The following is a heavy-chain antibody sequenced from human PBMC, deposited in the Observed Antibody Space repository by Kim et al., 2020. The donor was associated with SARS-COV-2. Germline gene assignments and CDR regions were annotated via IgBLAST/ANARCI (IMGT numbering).Heavy chain of an antibody. CDR3: ASIREAVVTSRGVYYYYGMDV. Sequence: SVKVSCKASGGTFSSYAISWVRQAPGQGLEWMGGIIPIFGTAKYAQKFQGRVTITADESTSTAYMELSSLRSEDTAVYYCASIREAVVTSRGVYYYYGMDVWGQGTTVTVSS. CDR1: GGTFSSYA. CDR2: IIPIFGTA. J-gene: IGHJ6*02. D-gene: IGHD2-15*01. V-gene: IGHV1-69*13.